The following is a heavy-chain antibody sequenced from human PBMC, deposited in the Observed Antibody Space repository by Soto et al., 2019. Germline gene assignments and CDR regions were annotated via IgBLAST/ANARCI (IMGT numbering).Heavy chain of an antibody. CDR3: ARHSCCSTPNYYYGMDV. J-gene: IGHJ6*02. Sequence: QVQLVQSGAEVKKPGSSVKVSCKASGGTFSSYAISWVRQAPGQGLEWMGGIIPIFGTANYAQKFQGRVTFTADESTSTAYMELSSLRSEDTAVYYCARHSCCSTPNYYYGMDVWGQGTTVTVSS. CDR2: IIPIFGTA. V-gene: IGHV1-69*12. D-gene: IGHD2-15*01. CDR1: GGTFSSYA.